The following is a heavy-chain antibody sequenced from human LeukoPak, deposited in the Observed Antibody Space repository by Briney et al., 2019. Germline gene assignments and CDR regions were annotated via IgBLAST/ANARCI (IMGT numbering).Heavy chain of an antibody. V-gene: IGHV6-1*01. D-gene: IGHD5-12*01. Sequence: SQTLSLTCALSGDSVSSKSAAWHWIRQSPSRGLEWLGRTYYRSKWYNDYAVSVKSRITITPDTSKNQFSLKLKSVTPEDTAVYYCARDWDGYDSSDYWGQGTLVTVSS. CDR2: TYYRSKWYN. CDR1: GDSVSSKSAA. J-gene: IGHJ4*02. CDR3: ARDWDGYDSSDY.